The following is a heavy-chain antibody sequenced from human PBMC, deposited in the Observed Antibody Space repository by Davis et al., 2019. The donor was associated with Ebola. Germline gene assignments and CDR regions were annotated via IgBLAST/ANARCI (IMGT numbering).Heavy chain of an antibody. CDR2: ISVSSGYI. CDR3: ASRPATVTLYYFDY. CDR1: GFIFSSYT. J-gene: IGHJ4*02. D-gene: IGHD4-11*01. V-gene: IGHV3-21*01. Sequence: GESLKISCAASGFIFSSYTMNWVRQAPGKGLEWVSSISVSSGYIYYEDSVKGRFTISRDNAKNSLYLQMNSLRDEDTAVYYCASRPATVTLYYFDYWGQGTLVTVSS.